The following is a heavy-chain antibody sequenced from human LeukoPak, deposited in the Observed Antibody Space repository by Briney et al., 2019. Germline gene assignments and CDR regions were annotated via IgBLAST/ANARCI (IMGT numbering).Heavy chain of an antibody. CDR2: ISSFSNFR. D-gene: IGHD6-13*01. V-gene: IGHV3-11*06. Sequence: GGSLRLSCAASGFTFSDYYMSWIRQAPGKGLEWVSHISSFSNFRSYADSVKGRFTISRDNAKNSLYLQVNSLRAEDTAVYYCARPLRRYSIAAAGTSWFDPWGQGTLVTVSS. CDR3: ARPLRRYSIAAAGTSWFDP. J-gene: IGHJ5*02. CDR1: GFTFSDYY.